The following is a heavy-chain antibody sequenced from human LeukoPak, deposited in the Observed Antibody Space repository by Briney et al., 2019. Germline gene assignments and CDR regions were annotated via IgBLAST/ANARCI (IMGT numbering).Heavy chain of an antibody. V-gene: IGHV1-18*01. CDR3: ARDKVVVVPAAILGAYDAFDI. CDR1: GYTFTHYG. Sequence: ASVKVSCKTSGYTFTHYGITWVRQAPGQGLEWMAWISPYNGDTNYAQKFQGRVTLTTDTSATTAYMEVRSLRFDDTAVYYCARDKVVVVPAAILGAYDAFDIWGQGTMVTVSS. CDR2: ISPYNGDT. D-gene: IGHD2-2*02. J-gene: IGHJ3*02.